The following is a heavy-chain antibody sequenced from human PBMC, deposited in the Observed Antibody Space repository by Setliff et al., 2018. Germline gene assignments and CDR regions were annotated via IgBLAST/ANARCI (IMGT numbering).Heavy chain of an antibody. J-gene: IGHJ3*01. D-gene: IGHD6-13*01. CDR2: INPSSGRT. Sequence: WASVKVSCKASGYTFTSHYMHWVRQAPGLGLEWMGTINPSSGRTSYAQKFQGRVTMTRDTSTSTVYMDMSSLRSEDTAVYYCARDLLRSSSWRPDVFDVWGQGTMVTVSS. CDR1: GYTFTSHY. CDR3: ARDLLRSSSWRPDVFDV. V-gene: IGHV1-46*01.